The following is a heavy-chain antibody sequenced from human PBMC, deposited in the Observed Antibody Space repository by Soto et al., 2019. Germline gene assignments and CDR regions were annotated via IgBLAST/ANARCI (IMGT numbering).Heavy chain of an antibody. Sequence: ASVKVSCKASGYTFTSYYMHWVRQSPGQGLEWMGIINPSGGSTSYAQKFQGRVTMTRDTSTSTVYMELSSLRSEDTAVYYCAREGGPPTVTSEYNWFDPWGQGTLVTVSS. CDR2: INPSGGST. D-gene: IGHD4-17*01. CDR1: GYTFTSYY. V-gene: IGHV1-46*01. CDR3: AREGGPPTVTSEYNWFDP. J-gene: IGHJ5*02.